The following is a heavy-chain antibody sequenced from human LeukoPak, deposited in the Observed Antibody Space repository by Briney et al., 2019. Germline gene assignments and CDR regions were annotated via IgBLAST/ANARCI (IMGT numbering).Heavy chain of an antibody. CDR2: INPNSGGT. CDR1: GYTFTGYY. Sequence: EASVKVSCKASGYTFTGYYMHWVREAPGRGLEWMGWINPNSGGTNYAQKFQGRVTMTRDTSISTAYMELSRLRSDDTAVYYCARDGEELGYNWFDPWGQGTLVTVSS. J-gene: IGHJ5*02. CDR3: ARDGEELGYNWFDP. V-gene: IGHV1-2*02. D-gene: IGHD1-7*01.